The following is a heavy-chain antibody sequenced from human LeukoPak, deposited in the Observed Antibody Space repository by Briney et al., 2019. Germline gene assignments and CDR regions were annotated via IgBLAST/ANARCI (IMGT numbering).Heavy chain of an antibody. J-gene: IGHJ1*01. CDR1: GFTFSSYA. CDR2: ISGSGSST. V-gene: IGHV3-23*01. Sequence: GGSLRLSCAASGFTFSSYAMSWVRQAPGKGLEWVSAISGSGSSTYYADSVKGRFTISRDNSKNTLYLQMNSLRAEDTAVYYCAKDLGLIVVVPAASFQHWGQGTLVTVSS. CDR3: AKDLGLIVVVPAASFQH. D-gene: IGHD2-2*01.